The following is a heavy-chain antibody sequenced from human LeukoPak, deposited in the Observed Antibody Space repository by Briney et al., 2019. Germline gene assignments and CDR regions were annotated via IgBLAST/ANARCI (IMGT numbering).Heavy chain of an antibody. CDR3: ARGEGSRFGEVLYWTYGMDV. CDR2: ISTSGNYI. V-gene: IGHV3-21*01. CDR1: RFTFSSYN. Sequence: SGRSLRLSCAASRFTFSSYNMNWVRQAPGKGLEWVSFISTSGNYIYYADSVKGRFTISRDNAKNSLYLQMNSLRAEDTAVYYCARGEGSRFGEVLYWTYGMDVWGQGTTVTVSS. J-gene: IGHJ6*02. D-gene: IGHD3-10*01.